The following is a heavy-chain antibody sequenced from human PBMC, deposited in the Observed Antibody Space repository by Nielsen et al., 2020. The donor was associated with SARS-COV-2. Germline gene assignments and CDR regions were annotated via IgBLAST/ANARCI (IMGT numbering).Heavy chain of an antibody. Sequence: VRQAPGKGLEWIGEIYHRGSTNYSPSLKTRVTISVDKSKNQFSRKLSSVTAADTAVYYCARELGYYDILTGYYIGYYGMDVWGQGTTVTVSS. V-gene: IGHV4-4*02. J-gene: IGHJ6*02. CDR2: IYHRGST. CDR3: ARELGYYDILTGYYIGYYGMDV. D-gene: IGHD3-9*01.